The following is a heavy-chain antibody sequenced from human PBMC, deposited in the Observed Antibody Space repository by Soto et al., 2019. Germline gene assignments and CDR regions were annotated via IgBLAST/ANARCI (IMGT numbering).Heavy chain of an antibody. Sequence: EVQLVETGGGLIQPGGSLRLSCAASGFSISSNYMNWVRQAPGKGLEFVSLIYTDGRTYYADSVKGRFTISRDISKTTLYLQMNSLRAEDTALYYCARDSYLTYWGQGTRVTVSS. V-gene: IGHV3-53*02. CDR2: IYTDGRT. CDR1: GFSISSNY. D-gene: IGHD3-10*01. CDR3: ARDSYLTY. J-gene: IGHJ4*02.